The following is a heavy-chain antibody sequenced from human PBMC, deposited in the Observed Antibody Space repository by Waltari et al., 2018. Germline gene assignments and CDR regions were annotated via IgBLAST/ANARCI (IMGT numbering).Heavy chain of an antibody. D-gene: IGHD3-16*01. V-gene: IGHV4-39*07. CDR1: GGSISSSSYY. CDR3: ARQAGDWDPWYFDY. J-gene: IGHJ4*02. Sequence: QLQLQESGPGLVKPSETLSLTCTVSGGSISSSSYYWGWIRQPPGKGLEWIGSIYYSGSTYYNPSLKSRVTISVDTSKNQFSLKLSSVTAADTAVYYCARQAGDWDPWYFDYWGQGTLVTVSS. CDR2: IYYSGST.